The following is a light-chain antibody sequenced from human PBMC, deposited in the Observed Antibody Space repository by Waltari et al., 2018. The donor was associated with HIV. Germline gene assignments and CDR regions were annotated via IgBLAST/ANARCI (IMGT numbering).Light chain of an antibody. CDR2: DDN. CDR1: KIGTKD. V-gene: IGLV3-21*02. J-gene: IGLJ3*02. Sequence: YVLTQPPSVSVVPGQTATVVCTAHKIGTKDAHWYRQRPGQAPEVVVHDDNDRPSEIPGRISGSNSGDMATLRIENVESDDEAVYSCQVWDPNDDWVFGGGTKLTVL. CDR3: QVWDPNDDWV.